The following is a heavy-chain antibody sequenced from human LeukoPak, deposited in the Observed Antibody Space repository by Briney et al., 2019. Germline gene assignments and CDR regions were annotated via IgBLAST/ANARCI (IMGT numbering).Heavy chain of an antibody. V-gene: IGHV4-59*01. Sequence: SETLSLTCTVSGGSISSYYWSWLRQPPGKGLEWIGYIYYSGSTNYNPSLKSRVTISVDTSKNQSSLKLSSVTAADTAVYYCATNYYGDAFDIWGQGTMVTVSS. CDR1: GGSISSYY. CDR3: ATNYYGDAFDI. J-gene: IGHJ3*02. D-gene: IGHD3-10*01. CDR2: IYYSGST.